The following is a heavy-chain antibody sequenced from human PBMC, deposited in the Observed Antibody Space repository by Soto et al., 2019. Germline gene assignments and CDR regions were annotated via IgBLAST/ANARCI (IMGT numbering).Heavy chain of an antibody. Sequence: PGGSLRLSCAASGFTFSSYAMSWVRQAPGKGLEWVSAISGSGGSTYYADSAKGRFTISRDNSKNTLYLQMNSLRAEDTAVYYCAKKGSGVPAAIWNRYYYYGMDVWGQGTTVTVSS. CDR1: GFTFSSYA. CDR2: ISGSGGST. V-gene: IGHV3-23*01. J-gene: IGHJ6*02. CDR3: AKKGSGVPAAIWNRYYYYGMDV. D-gene: IGHD2-2*01.